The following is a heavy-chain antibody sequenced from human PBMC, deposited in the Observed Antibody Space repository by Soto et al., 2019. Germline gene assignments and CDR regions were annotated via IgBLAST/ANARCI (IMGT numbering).Heavy chain of an antibody. V-gene: IGHV4-31*03. CDR1: GGSISSGGYY. J-gene: IGHJ4*02. Sequence: SETLSLTCTVSGGSISSGGYYWSWIRQHPGKGLEWIGYIYYSGSTYYNPSLKSRVTISVDTSKNQFSLKLSSVTAADTAVYYCARGSGSYYNYFDYWGQGTLVTVSS. D-gene: IGHD3-10*01. CDR2: IYYSGST. CDR3: ARGSGSYYNYFDY.